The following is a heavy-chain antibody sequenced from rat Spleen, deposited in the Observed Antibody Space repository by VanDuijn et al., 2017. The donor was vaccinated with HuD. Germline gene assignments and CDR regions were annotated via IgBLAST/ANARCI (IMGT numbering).Heavy chain of an antibody. CDR2: ISTGCGST. J-gene: IGHJ2*01. CDR1: GFTFSNYY. CDR3: AREGGYYGYTEYFDY. V-gene: IGHV5-25*01. Sequence: EVQLVESGGGLVQPGRSMKLSCAASGFTFSNYYMAWVRQAPTKGLEWVASISTGCGSTYYRDSVKGRFTISRDNAKSTLYLQMDSLRSEDTATYYCAREGGYYGYTEYFDYWGQGVMVTVSS. D-gene: IGHD1-9*01.